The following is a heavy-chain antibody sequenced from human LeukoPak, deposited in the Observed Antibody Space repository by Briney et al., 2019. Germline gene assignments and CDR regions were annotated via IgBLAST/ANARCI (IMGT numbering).Heavy chain of an antibody. V-gene: IGHV3-30*02. CDR1: GFTFSGYG. CDR3: AWSHSGYEPQFDY. D-gene: IGHD5-12*01. CDR2: IRYDGSNK. J-gene: IGHJ4*02. Sequence: QPGGSLRLSCAASGFTFSGYGMHWVRQAPGKGLEWVAFIRYDGSNKYYADSVKGRFTISRDNSKNTLYLQMNSLRAEDTAVYYCAWSHSGYEPQFDYWGQGTLVTVSS.